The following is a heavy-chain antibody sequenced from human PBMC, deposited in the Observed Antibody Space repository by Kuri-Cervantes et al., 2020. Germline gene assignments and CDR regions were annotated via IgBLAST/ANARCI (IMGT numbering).Heavy chain of an antibody. J-gene: IGHJ6*03. CDR2: ISWNSGTK. V-gene: IGHV3-9*01. D-gene: IGHD2-15*01. CDR1: GFTFGNYA. CDR3: ARDRGIVGVGDYYMDV. Sequence: GGSLRLSCAASGFTFGNYAMHWVRQAPGKGLEWVSSISWNSGTKGYADSVKGRFTVSRDNAKNSLYLQMNSLRGEDTAVYYCARDRGIVGVGDYYMDVWGKGTTVTVSS.